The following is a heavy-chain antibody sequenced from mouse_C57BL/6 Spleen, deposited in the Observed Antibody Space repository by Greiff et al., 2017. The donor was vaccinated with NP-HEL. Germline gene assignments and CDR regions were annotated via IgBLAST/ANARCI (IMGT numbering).Heavy chain of an antibody. V-gene: IGHV1-15*01. J-gene: IGHJ3*01. CDR1: GYTFTDYE. D-gene: IGHD4-1*01. CDR3: TRGMGRRTWFAY. Sequence: QVHVKQSGAELVRPGASVTLSCKASGYTFTDYEMHWVKQTPVHGLEWIGAIDPETGGTAYNQKFKGKAILTADKSSSTAYMELRSLTSEDSAVYYCTRGMGRRTWFAYWGQGTLVTVSA. CDR2: IDPETGGT.